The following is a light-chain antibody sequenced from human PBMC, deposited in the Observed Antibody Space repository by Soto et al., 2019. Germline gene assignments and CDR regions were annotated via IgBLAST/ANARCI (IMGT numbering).Light chain of an antibody. J-gene: IGLJ3*02. CDR2: DVT. CDR3: SSYISSSTLV. V-gene: IGLV2-14*03. CDR1: TSDVGAYNY. Sequence: QAVVTQPASVSGTPGQSITISCTGTTSDVGAYNYVSWYQQHPGKAPQLMIYDVTNRPSGVSNRFSGSKSGNTASLTISGLQAEDEADYYCSSYISSSTLVFGGGTKLTVL.